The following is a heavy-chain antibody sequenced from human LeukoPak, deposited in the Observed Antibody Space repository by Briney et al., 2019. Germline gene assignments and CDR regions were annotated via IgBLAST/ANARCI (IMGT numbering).Heavy chain of an antibody. CDR3: ARGSMIVVVLDAFDI. CDR1: GYTFTSYG. Sequence: ASVKVSCKAPGYTFTSYGITWVRQAPGQGLEWMGWISAYNGNTNYAQKLQGRVTMTTDTTTSTAYMELRSLRSDDTAVYYCARGSMIVVVLDAFDIWGQGTMVTVSS. J-gene: IGHJ3*02. D-gene: IGHD3-22*01. CDR2: ISAYNGNT. V-gene: IGHV1-18*01.